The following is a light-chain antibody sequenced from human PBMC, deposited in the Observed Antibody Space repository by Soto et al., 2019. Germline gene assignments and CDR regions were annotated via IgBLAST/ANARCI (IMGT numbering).Light chain of an antibody. V-gene: IGKV2D-29*02. J-gene: IGKJ5*01. CDR1: QSLLHITGETF. CDR2: EVS. CDR3: MQSTQLPPT. Sequence: DVVMTQTPRSLSVAPGQPASISCESSQSLLHITGETFLFWYLQKPGQSPQLLIYEVSTRVSGVPDRFSGSGSGTDFTLEISRVETDDVGIYYCMQSTQLPPTFGQGTRLEIK.